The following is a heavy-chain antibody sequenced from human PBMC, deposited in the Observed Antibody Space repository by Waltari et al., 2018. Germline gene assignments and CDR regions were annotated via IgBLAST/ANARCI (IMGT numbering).Heavy chain of an antibody. CDR3: AKDLRYTSLGHWYFEV. CDR1: GFAFPNYA. V-gene: IGHV3-23*04. J-gene: IGHJ2*01. Sequence: QLVESGGGLVQPGGSLRLSCAASGFAFPNYAMSWVRKAPGKGLEWISAVSGTVANALYAYSGKGRYTISRDNSKSTVDLQLNSLRAEDTAVYYCAKDLRYTSLGHWYFEVWGRGTLVTVAS. CDR2: VSGTVANA. D-gene: IGHD5-12*01.